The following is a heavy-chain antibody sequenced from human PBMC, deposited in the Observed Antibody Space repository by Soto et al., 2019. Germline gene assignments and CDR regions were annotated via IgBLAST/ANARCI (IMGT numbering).Heavy chain of an antibody. D-gene: IGHD3-3*01. CDR1: GGSISSYY. V-gene: IGHV4-59*01. Sequence: KPSETLSLTCTVSGGSISSYYWSWIRQPPGKGLEWIGYIYYSGITDYNPSLKSRVTISVDTSKKQFSLKLSSVTAADTAVYYCARVYDFWSGYYWFDPWGQGTQVTVSS. CDR3: ARVYDFWSGYYWFDP. J-gene: IGHJ5*02. CDR2: IYYSGIT.